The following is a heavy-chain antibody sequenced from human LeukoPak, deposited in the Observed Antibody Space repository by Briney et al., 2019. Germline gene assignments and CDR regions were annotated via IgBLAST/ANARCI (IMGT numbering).Heavy chain of an antibody. D-gene: IGHD6-19*01. CDR1: GFTFSNSA. J-gene: IGHJ4*01. V-gene: IGHV3-23*01. CDR2: LSGSGITT. CDR3: AKGIYSSGWSYFDY. Sequence: GGSLRLSCAASGFTFSNSAMSWVRQAPGKGLEWVSTLSGSGITTYYADSVKGRFTLSIYNSKNTLYLQMNSLRAEDTAVYYCAKGIYSSGWSYFDYWGHGTLVTVSS.